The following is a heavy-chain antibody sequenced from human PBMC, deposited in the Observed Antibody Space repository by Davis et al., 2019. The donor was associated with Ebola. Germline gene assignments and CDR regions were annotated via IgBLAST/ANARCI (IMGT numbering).Heavy chain of an antibody. J-gene: IGHJ6*02. Sequence: PSETLSLTCAVYGGSFSGYYWSWIRQPPGKGLEWIGEINHSGSTNYNPSLKSRVTISVDTSKNQFSLKLSSVTAADTAVYYCARFIAVAGYYYYGMDVWGQGTTVTVSS. V-gene: IGHV4-34*01. CDR3: ARFIAVAGYYYYGMDV. D-gene: IGHD6-19*01. CDR1: GGSFSGYY. CDR2: INHSGST.